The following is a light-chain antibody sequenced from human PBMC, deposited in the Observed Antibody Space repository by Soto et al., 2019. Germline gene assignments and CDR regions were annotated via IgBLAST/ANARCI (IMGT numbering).Light chain of an antibody. CDR2: SNN. J-gene: IGLJ2*01. CDR1: SSNIGSNT. Sequence: QSVLTQPPSASGTPGQRVTISCSGSSSNIGSNTVNWYQQLPGTAPKLLISSNNQRPSGVPDRFSGSKSGTSASLAISGLQSGDEADYYCAAWDDSLNGLVFGGGTKLTVL. CDR3: AAWDDSLNGLV. V-gene: IGLV1-44*01.